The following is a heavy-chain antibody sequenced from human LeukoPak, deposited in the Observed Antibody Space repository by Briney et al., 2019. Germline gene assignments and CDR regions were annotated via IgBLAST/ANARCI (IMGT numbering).Heavy chain of an antibody. J-gene: IGHJ4*02. D-gene: IGHD6-6*01. CDR3: AKDVSIAAPYFDY. Sequence: GGSLRLSCAASGFTFSSYGMQWVRQAPGKGLEWVAFIRYDGSNKYYADSVKGRFTISRDNSKNTLYLQMNSLRAEDTAVYYCAKDVSIAAPYFDYWGQGTLVTVSS. CDR1: GFTFSSYG. CDR2: IRYDGSNK. V-gene: IGHV3-30*02.